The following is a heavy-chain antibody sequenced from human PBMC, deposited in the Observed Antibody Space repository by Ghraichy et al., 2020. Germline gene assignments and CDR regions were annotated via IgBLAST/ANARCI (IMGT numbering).Heavy chain of an antibody. V-gene: IGHV4-61*01. D-gene: IGHD4-17*01. Sequence: SETLSLTCTVSGGSVSSGSYYWSWIRQPPGKGLEWIGYIYYSGSTNYNPSLKSRVTISVDTSKNQFSLKLSSVTAADTAVYYCARVKIDYGDYVGWFDPWGQGTLVTVSS. J-gene: IGHJ5*02. CDR2: IYYSGST. CDR3: ARVKIDYGDYVGWFDP. CDR1: GGSVSSGSYY.